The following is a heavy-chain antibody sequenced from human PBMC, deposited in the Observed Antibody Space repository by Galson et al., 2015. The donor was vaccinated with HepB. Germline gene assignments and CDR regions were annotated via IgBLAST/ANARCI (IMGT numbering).Heavy chain of an antibody. CDR3: TRHSRTAMAVRPFDY. V-gene: IGHV3-73*01. D-gene: IGHD5-18*01. Sequence: SLRLSCAASGFTFSGSAMHWVRQPSGKGLEWVGRIRSKANSYATAYAASVKGRFTISRDDSKNTAYLQMNSLKTEDTAVYYCTRHSRTAMAVRPFDYWGQGTLVTVSS. CDR1: GFTFSGSA. J-gene: IGHJ4*02. CDR2: IRSKANSYAT.